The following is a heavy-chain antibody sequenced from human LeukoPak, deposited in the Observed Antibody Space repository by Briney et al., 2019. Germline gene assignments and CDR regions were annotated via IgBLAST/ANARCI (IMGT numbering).Heavy chain of an antibody. CDR1: GYSFTSYW. CDR3: ARPITMRREIDAFDI. Sequence: GESLKISCKGSGYSFTSYWIGWVRQMPGKGLEWMGIIYPGDSDTRYSPSFQGQVTISADKSISTAYLQWSSLKASDTAMYYCARPITMRREIDAFDIWGQGTMVTVSS. CDR2: IYPGDSDT. V-gene: IGHV5-51*01. J-gene: IGHJ3*02.